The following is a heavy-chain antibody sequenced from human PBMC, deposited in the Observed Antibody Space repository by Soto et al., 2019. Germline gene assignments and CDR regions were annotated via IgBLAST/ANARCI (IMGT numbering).Heavy chain of an antibody. D-gene: IGHD3-10*01. CDR3: ATSPKGLGNFDY. CDR2: IHYSGST. V-gene: IGHV4-30-4*01. Sequence: QVQLQESGPGLVKPSQTLSLTCAVSGASISSGGAYYWSWIRQSPGKGLEWIGYIHYSGSTYYNSSLKSRVTMSVDTAKNRFSLKVSSVTAADTAVYYCATSPKGLGNFDYWGQGTLVTVSS. J-gene: IGHJ4*02. CDR1: GASISSGGAYY.